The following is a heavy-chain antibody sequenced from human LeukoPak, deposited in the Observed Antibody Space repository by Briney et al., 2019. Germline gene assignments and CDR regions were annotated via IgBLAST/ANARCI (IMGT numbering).Heavy chain of an antibody. CDR1: GYTFTSYG. Sequence: GASVKVSCKASGYTFTSYGISWVRQAPGQGLEWMGWINPNSGGTNYAQKFQGRVTMTRDTSISTAYMELSRLRSDDTAVYYCARDWSSGSPNWFDPWGQGTLVTVSS. D-gene: IGHD3-10*01. CDR3: ARDWSSGSPNWFDP. CDR2: INPNSGGT. J-gene: IGHJ5*02. V-gene: IGHV1-2*02.